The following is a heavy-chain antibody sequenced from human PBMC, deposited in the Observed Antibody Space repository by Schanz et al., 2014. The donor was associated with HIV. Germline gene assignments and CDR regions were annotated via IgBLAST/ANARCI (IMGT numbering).Heavy chain of an antibody. CDR3: ARVLGMAAANTYWWYFDL. J-gene: IGHJ2*01. D-gene: IGHD1-26*01. V-gene: IGHV1-69*06. CDR2: IIPLLGTT. CDR1: GGHFASFG. Sequence: QVELVQSGAEVKKPGSSVKVSCKPSGGHFASFGVSWVRQAPGQRLEWMGGIIPLLGTTHYAQKFRGRVTITADKSTTAYMQLNSLRSDDTAVYYCARVLGMAAANTYWWYFDLWGRGTLVTVSS.